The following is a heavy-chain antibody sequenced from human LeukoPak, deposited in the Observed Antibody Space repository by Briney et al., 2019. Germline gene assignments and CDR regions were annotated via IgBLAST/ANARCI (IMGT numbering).Heavy chain of an antibody. Sequence: GASVKVSCKASGYTFTSYDINWVRQATGQGLEWMGWMNPNSGNTGYAQKFQGRVTITRNTSISTAYMELSSLRSEDTAVYYCARIEYDFWSRYYGIDYWGQGTLVSVSS. J-gene: IGHJ4*02. CDR3: ARIEYDFWSRYYGIDY. CDR2: MNPNSGNT. V-gene: IGHV1-8*03. CDR1: GYTFTSYD. D-gene: IGHD3-3*01.